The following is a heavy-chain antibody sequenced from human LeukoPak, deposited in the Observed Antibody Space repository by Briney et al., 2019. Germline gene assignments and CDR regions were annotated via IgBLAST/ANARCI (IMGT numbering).Heavy chain of an antibody. CDR1: GGSLSRRRNE. D-gene: IGHD3-22*01. J-gene: IGHJ6*02. CDR3: ARGEYYYDSSGYDGMDV. Sequence: ETQSLTCTVTGGSLSRRRNEGGWVSRPPGTGREWIGYSYYSGSTNYNPSLKSRVTISVDTSKNQFSLKLSSVTAADTAVYYCARGEYYYDSSGYDGMDVWGQGTTVTVSS. CDR2: SYYSGST. V-gene: IGHV4-61*01.